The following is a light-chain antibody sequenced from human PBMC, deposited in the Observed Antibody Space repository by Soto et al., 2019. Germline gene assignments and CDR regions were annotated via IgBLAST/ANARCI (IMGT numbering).Light chain of an antibody. CDR3: QQRSNWPGT. J-gene: IGKJ1*01. CDR1: QSVISY. V-gene: IGKV3-11*01. CDR2: DAS. Sequence: EIVLTHSPATLSLSPGERATLSCWASQSVISYLAWYQQKPGQAPRLLIYDASNRATGIPARFSGSGSGTDFTLTISSLEPEDLAVYYCQQRSNWPGTFGQGTKVDIK.